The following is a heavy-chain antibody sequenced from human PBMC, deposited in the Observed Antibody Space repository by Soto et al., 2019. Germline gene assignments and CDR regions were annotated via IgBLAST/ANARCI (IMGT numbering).Heavy chain of an antibody. CDR3: ARGTAYYYDSSGYYLTAPVE. Sequence: GGSLRLSCAASGFTFSSYEMNWVRQAPGKGLEWVSYISSSGSTIYYADSVKGRFTISRDNAKNSLYLQMNSLRAEDTAVYYCARGTAYYYDSSGYYLTAPVEWGQGTLVTVSS. CDR2: ISSSGSTI. D-gene: IGHD3-22*01. J-gene: IGHJ4*02. V-gene: IGHV3-48*03. CDR1: GFTFSSYE.